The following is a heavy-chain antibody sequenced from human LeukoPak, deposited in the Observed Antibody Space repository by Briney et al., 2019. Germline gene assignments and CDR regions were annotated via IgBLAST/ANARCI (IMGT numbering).Heavy chain of an antibody. Sequence: ASVKVSCKASGGTFSSYAISWVRQAPGQGLEWMGRIIPIFGTANYAQKFQGRVTITADKSTSTAYMELSSLRSEDTAVYYCARADSYYDSSGYQIYYFDYWGQGTLVTVSS. CDR1: GGTFSSYA. CDR3: ARADSYYDSSGYQIYYFDY. CDR2: IIPIFGTA. D-gene: IGHD3-22*01. J-gene: IGHJ4*02. V-gene: IGHV1-69*06.